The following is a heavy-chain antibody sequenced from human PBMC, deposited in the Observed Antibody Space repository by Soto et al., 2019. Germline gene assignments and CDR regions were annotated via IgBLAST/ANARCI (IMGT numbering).Heavy chain of an antibody. CDR3: TTDEGQPLDGNIYYYYGMDV. J-gene: IGHJ6*02. Sequence: EVQLVESGGGLVKPGGSLRLSCAASGFTFSNAWMSWVRQAPGKGLEWVGRIKSKTDGGTTDYAAPVKGRLTISRDDSKNTLYLQMNSLKTEDTAVYYCTTDEGQPLDGNIYYYYGMDVWGQGTTVTVSS. CDR2: IKSKTDGGTT. CDR1: GFTFSNAW. D-gene: IGHD6-13*01. V-gene: IGHV3-15*01.